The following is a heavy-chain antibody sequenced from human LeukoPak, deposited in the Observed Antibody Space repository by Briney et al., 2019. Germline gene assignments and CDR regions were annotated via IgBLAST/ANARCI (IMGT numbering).Heavy chain of an antibody. V-gene: IGHV3-23*01. CDR3: AKDFAAMIVVVQMGVSFDY. CDR2: ISGSGGST. CDR1: GFTFSSYA. J-gene: IGHJ4*02. Sequence: GGSLRLSCAASGFTFSSYAMSWVRQAPGKGREWVSSISGSGGSTYYADSVKGRFTISRDNSKNTLYLQMNSLRAEDTAVYYCAKDFAAMIVVVQMGVSFDYWGQGTLVTVSS. D-gene: IGHD3-22*01.